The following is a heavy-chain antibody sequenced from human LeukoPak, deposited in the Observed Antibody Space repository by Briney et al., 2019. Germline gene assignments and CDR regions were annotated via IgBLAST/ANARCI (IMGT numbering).Heavy chain of an antibody. CDR1: GYTFTRYY. CDR3: ARGYCSGDCFTLFDY. V-gene: IGHV1-46*01. J-gene: IGHJ4*02. Sequence: ASVKVSCKASGYTFTRYYMHWVRQAPGQGLEWMGIINPSGGSTRYAQKFQGRVTMTRDTSISTAYMELSSLRSDDTAVYYCARGYCSGDCFTLFDYWGQGTLVTVSS. D-gene: IGHD2-21*02. CDR2: INPSGGST.